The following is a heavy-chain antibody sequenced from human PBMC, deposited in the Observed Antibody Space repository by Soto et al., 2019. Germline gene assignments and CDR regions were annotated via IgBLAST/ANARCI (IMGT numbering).Heavy chain of an antibody. J-gene: IGHJ3*02. Sequence: SGPTLVNPTQTLTLTCSFSGFSLSTSGVGVGWIRQSPGKALEWLALIYWSGDEHYRPSLKSRLSIIKDTTKNHVVLIMTDMDPVDTATYYCARGLAPLPVSAFDIWGQGTIVTVSS. CDR2: IYWSGDE. CDR3: ARGLAPLPVSAFDI. CDR1: GFSLSTSGVG. D-gene: IGHD6-6*01. V-gene: IGHV2-5*01.